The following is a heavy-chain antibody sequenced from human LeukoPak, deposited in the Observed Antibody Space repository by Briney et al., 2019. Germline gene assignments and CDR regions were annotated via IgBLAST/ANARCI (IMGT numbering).Heavy chain of an antibody. CDR2: IRYDGSNK. J-gene: IGHJ4*02. V-gene: IGHV3-30*02. Sequence: PGGSLRLSCAASGFTFSSYGMHWVRQAPGKGLEWVAFIRYDGSNKYYADSVKGRFNISRDNSKNTLYLQMNSLRAEDTAVYYCAKVRDGYNSGGFDYWGQGTLVTVSS. CDR1: GFTFSSYG. CDR3: AKVRDGYNSGGFDY. D-gene: IGHD5-24*01.